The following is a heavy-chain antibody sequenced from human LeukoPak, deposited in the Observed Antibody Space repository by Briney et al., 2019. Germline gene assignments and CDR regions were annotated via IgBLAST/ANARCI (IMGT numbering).Heavy chain of an antibody. D-gene: IGHD3-16*01. CDR2: ISAYNGNT. J-gene: IGHJ4*02. Sequence: ASVKVSCTATGYTFTSYGISWVRQAPGQGLEWMGWISAYNGNTNYAQKLQGRVTMTTDTSTSTAYMELRSLRSDDTAVYYCARDHAYGDYVDYWGQGTLVTVSS. CDR3: ARDHAYGDYVDY. V-gene: IGHV1-18*01. CDR1: GYTFTSYG.